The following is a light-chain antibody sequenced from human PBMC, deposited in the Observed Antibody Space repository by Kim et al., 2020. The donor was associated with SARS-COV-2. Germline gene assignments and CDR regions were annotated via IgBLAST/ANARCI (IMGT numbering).Light chain of an antibody. Sequence: SLGEKVTPSCRASQSVSSNFFAWYQHKPGQAPRLLIYGASSRATGIPDRFSGSGSGTDFTLTISRLEPEDFSVYYCQQYGTSPLTFGGGTKVDIK. CDR1: QSVSSNF. CDR2: GAS. J-gene: IGKJ4*01. CDR3: QQYGTSPLT. V-gene: IGKV3-20*01.